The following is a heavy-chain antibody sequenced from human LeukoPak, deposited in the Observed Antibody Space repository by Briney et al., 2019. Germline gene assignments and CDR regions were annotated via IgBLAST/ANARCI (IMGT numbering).Heavy chain of an antibody. V-gene: IGHV4-59*08. CDR2: IYSSGST. Sequence: SETLSLTCTVSGGSISNYYWSWIRQPPGKGLEWIGYIYSSGSTNYNPSLKSRVTISLDTSKNQFSLKLTSVTAADTAVYYCARHSSPSRGWFDPWGQGTLVTVSS. J-gene: IGHJ5*02. CDR1: GGSISNYY. CDR3: ARHSSPSRGWFDP. D-gene: IGHD6-6*01.